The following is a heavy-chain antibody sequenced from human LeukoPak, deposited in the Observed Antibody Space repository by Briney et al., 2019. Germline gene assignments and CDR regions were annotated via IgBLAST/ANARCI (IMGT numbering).Heavy chain of an antibody. CDR3: ARGEHQPLLYYYFDY. CDR2: IKQDGSEK. Sequence: GGSLRLSCAASGFTFSSYWMSWVRQAPGKGLEWVANIKQDGSEKYYVDSVKGRFTISRDNAKNSLYLQMNSLRAEDTAVYYCARGEHQPLLYYYFDYWGQGTLVTVSS. D-gene: IGHD2-2*02. CDR1: GFTFSSYW. V-gene: IGHV3-7*01. J-gene: IGHJ4*02.